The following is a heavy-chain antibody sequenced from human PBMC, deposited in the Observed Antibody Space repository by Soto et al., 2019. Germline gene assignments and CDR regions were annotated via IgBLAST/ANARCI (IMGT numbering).Heavy chain of an antibody. V-gene: IGHV1-18*01. CDR1: GYTFTSYG. CDR3: DRRTIFGVGTDELGY. Sequence: QVQLVQSGAEVKKPGASVKVSCKASGYTFTSYGISWVRQAPGQGLEWMGWISAYNGNTNYAQKLQGRVTMTTDTSTSTAYMELRSLRSDDTSVYYCDRRTIFGVGTDELGYWGQGTLVTVSS. D-gene: IGHD3-3*01. CDR2: ISAYNGNT. J-gene: IGHJ4*02.